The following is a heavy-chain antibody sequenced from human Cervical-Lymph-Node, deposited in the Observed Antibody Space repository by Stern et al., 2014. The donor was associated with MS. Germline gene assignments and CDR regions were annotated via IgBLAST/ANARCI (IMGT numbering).Heavy chain of an antibody. CDR2: IYIGNK. CDR3: ARNYQGLGY. CDR1: GYTFTRHD. Sequence: QVQLVQSGPEVKKPGASVRVSCKASGYTFTRHDISWVRQAPGQGLEWVGWIYIGNKYYAQKVQGRVTLTTDTSTSTAYMELTSLRSDDTAVYYCARNYQGLGYWGQGTLVTVSS. J-gene: IGHJ4*02. D-gene: IGHD1-7*01. V-gene: IGHV1-18*04.